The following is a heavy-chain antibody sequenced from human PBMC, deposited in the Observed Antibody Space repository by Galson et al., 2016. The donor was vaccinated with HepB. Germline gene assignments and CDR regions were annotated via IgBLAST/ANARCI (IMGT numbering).Heavy chain of an antibody. CDR3: ARASDYPVGGGYYRAFYYYGMDV. CDR1: GFTFSSYA. Sequence: SLRLSCAASGFTFSSYAMNWVRQAPGKGLEWVTIISNDGNNRYYTDSVKGRFTISRDNSKNTLYLQMTSLRGDDTAVYYCARASDYPVGGGYYRAFYYYGMDVWGQGATVTVSS. CDR2: ISNDGNNR. D-gene: IGHD3-22*01. V-gene: IGHV3-30*04. J-gene: IGHJ6*02.